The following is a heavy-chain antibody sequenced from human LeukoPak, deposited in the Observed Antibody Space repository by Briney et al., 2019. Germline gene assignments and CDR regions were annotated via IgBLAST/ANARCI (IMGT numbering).Heavy chain of an antibody. D-gene: IGHD6-13*01. CDR2: IYYSGST. V-gene: IGHV4-39*01. CDR3: ARLGYSVSWTDC. Sequence: RTSETLSLTCTVSGGSISSTSHYWGWIRQPPGKGLEWIGSIYYSGSTYYNPSLKSRVTISVDTSKNQFSLRLSSVTAADMAVYFRARLGYSVSWTDCWGQGTLVTVSS. J-gene: IGHJ4*02. CDR1: GGSISSTSHY.